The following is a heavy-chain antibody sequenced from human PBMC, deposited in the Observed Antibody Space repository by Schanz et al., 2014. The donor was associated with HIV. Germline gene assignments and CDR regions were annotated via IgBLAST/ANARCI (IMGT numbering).Heavy chain of an antibody. J-gene: IGHJ4*02. V-gene: IGHV3-33*08. CDR1: GFTFITYG. CDR2: IGYDGSNI. Sequence: QVQLVESGGGVVQPGRSLRLSCAASGFTFITYGMHWVRQAPGKGLEWVAIIGYDGSNIYYAASVKGRFTISRDNANNTLYLQMNSLRAEDTAVYYCARVKGAVDYWGQGTLVTVSS. CDR3: ARVKGAVDY.